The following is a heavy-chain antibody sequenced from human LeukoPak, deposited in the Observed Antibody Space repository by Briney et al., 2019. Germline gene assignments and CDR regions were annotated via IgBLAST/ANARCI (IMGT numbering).Heavy chain of an antibody. CDR1: GYSISSGYY. CDR2: IYHSGRT. CDR3: ARVTMVTSFDY. D-gene: IGHD4/OR15-4a*01. V-gene: IGHV4-38-2*02. J-gene: IGHJ4*02. Sequence: SETLSLTCTVSGYSISSGYYWGWIRQPPGKGLEWIGSIYHSGRTFYNPSLKSRVTISVDTSKNQFSLKLSSVTAADTAVYYCARVTMVTSFDYWGQGTLVTVSS.